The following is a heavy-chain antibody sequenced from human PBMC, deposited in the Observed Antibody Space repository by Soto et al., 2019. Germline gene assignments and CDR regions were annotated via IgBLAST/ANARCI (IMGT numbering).Heavy chain of an antibody. CDR2: IRSEVNSYAT. Sequence: EVQLVESGGGLVQPGGSLELSCVVSGFTFTASAMHWVRQASGRGLEWVGSIRSEVNSYATAYAAWVEGRFYISREDSKHTAYLQMNSLRTEDTAVYYCASLSVGYDSCTGRDYWGQGTLVTVSS. V-gene: IGHV3-73*02. D-gene: IGHD3-3*01. J-gene: IGHJ4*02. CDR1: GFTFTASA. CDR3: ASLSVGYDSCTGRDY.